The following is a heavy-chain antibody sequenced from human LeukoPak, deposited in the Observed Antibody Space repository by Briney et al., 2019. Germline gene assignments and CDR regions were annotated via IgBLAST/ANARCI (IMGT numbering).Heavy chain of an antibody. J-gene: IGHJ6*03. CDR2: IKSDGSTT. Sequence: GGSLRLSCAASGFTFSSYWMHWVRQAPGKGLVWVSRIKSDGSTTTYADSVKGRFTISRDNAKNSLYLQMNSLRAEDTAVYYCARVMGIVGATGWGYYYYMDVWGKGTTVTVSS. V-gene: IGHV3-74*01. CDR1: GFTFSSYW. D-gene: IGHD1-26*01. CDR3: ARVMGIVGATGWGYYYYMDV.